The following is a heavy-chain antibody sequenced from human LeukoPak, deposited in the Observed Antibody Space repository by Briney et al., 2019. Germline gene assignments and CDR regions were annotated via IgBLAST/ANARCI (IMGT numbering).Heavy chain of an antibody. D-gene: IGHD3-22*01. Sequence: GGSLRLSCAASGFTFSSYSMSWVRQAPGKGLEWVSYIGSSSSTIYYADSVKGRFTISRDNAKNSLYLQMNSLRDEDTAVYYCARAIVVVIEYFDYWGQGTLVTVSS. CDR1: GFTFSSYS. J-gene: IGHJ4*02. V-gene: IGHV3-48*02. CDR2: IGSSSSTI. CDR3: ARAIVVVIEYFDY.